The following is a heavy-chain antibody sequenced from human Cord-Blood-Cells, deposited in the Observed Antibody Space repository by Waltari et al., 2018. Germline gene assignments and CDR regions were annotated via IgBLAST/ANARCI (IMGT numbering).Heavy chain of an antibody. CDR1: GFTVSSNY. V-gene: IGHV3-53*01. CDR3: ARGGGRDMRDGYNDY. CDR2: IYSGGST. Sequence: EVQLVESGGGLIQPGGSLRLSCAASGFTVSSNYMSWVRQAPGKGLEWFSVIYSGGSTYYADSVKGRFTISRDNSKNTLYLQMNSLRAEDTAVYYCARGGGRDMRDGYNDYWGQGTLVTVSS. J-gene: IGHJ4*02. D-gene: IGHD5-12*01.